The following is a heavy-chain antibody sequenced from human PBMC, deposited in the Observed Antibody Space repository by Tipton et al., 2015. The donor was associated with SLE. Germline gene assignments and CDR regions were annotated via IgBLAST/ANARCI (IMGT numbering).Heavy chain of an antibody. CDR1: GGSISSYY. J-gene: IGHJ6*02. CDR3: ARLRDYFGSGSYYDPDYGMDV. Sequence: TLSLTCTVSGGSISSYYWSWIRQPPGKGLEWIGYIYDSGNTNYNPSLKSRVTTSVDTSKNQFSLKLSSVTAADTAVYYCARLRDYFGSGSYYDPDYGMDVWGQGTTVTVSS. V-gene: IGHV4-59*08. D-gene: IGHD3-10*01. CDR2: IYDSGNT.